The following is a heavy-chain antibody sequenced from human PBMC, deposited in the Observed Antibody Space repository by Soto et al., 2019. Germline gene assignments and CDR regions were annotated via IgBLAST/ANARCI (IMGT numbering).Heavy chain of an antibody. CDR3: AADRTRYDFWT. CDR1: GFTFSRSA. V-gene: IGHV1-58*01. CDR2: IVVGSGNT. Sequence: QMQLVQSGPEVKKPGTSVKVSCKASGFTFSRSAVQWGRQARGQRLEWIGWIVVGSGNTNYAQKFQERVTISRDMSTNTAYMELKSLRSEDTAVYYCAADRTRYDFWTWGQGTLVTVSS. D-gene: IGHD3-3*01. J-gene: IGHJ5*02.